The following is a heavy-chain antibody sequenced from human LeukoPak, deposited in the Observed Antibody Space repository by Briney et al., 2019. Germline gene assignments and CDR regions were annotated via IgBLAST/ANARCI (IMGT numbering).Heavy chain of an antibody. CDR3: ARGIVGTKMARY. CDR1: GFTFSTYW. J-gene: IGHJ4*02. V-gene: IGHV3-74*01. Sequence: GGSLRLSCAASGFTFSTYWLHWVRQAPGKGLVWVSRINTDGSGTIYADSVKGRFTISRDNAKNTVYLQMNSLRVEDTAVYYCARGIVGTKMARYWSQATLVTVSS. CDR2: INTDGSGT. D-gene: IGHD1-26*01.